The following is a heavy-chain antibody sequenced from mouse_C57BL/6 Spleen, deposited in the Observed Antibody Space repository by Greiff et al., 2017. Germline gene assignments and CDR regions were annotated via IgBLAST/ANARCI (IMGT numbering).Heavy chain of an antibody. Sequence: VQLQESGAELARPGASVKLSCKASGYTFTSYGISWVKQRTGQGLEWIGEIYPRSGNTYYNEKFKGKATLTADKSSSTAYMELRSLTSEDSAVYFCAREITTVVARGYFDVWGTGTTVTVSS. J-gene: IGHJ1*03. CDR1: GYTFTSYG. CDR2: IYPRSGNT. CDR3: AREITTVVARGYFDV. V-gene: IGHV1-81*01. D-gene: IGHD1-1*01.